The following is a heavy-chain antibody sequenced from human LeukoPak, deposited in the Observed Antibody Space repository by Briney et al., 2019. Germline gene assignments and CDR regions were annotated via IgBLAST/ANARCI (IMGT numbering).Heavy chain of an antibody. CDR2: ISGSGGST. V-gene: IGHV3-23*01. D-gene: IGHD3-10*01. CDR3: AKLASITMVRGVTVPHFDY. CDR1: GFTFSSYA. J-gene: IGHJ4*02. Sequence: PGGSLRLSCAASGFTFSSYAMSWVRQAPGKGLEWVSAISGSGGSTYYADSVKGRFTISRDNSKNTLYLQMNSLRAEDTAVYYCAKLASITMVRGVTVPHFDYWGQGTLVTVSS.